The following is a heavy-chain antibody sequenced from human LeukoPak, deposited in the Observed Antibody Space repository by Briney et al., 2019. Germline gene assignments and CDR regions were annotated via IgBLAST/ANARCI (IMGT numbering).Heavy chain of an antibody. CDR2: INPNTGGT. CDR1: GYTFTGYH. D-gene: IGHD2-15*01. V-gene: IGHV1-2*02. Sequence: ASVKVSCKASGYTFTGYHMHWVRQAPGLGLEWMGWINPNTGGTTYAQNFQGRVTTTRDTSITTAYLVLSSLRSDDTAVYYCAKVGGSASSGRWLDYWGQGTLVIVSS. J-gene: IGHJ4*02. CDR3: AKVGGSASSGRWLDY.